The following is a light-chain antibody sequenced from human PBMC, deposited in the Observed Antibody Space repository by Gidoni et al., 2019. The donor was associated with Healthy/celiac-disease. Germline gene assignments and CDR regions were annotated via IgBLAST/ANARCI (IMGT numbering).Light chain of an antibody. J-gene: IGKJ4*01. CDR2: DAS. CDR1: QSVSSY. V-gene: IGKV3-11*01. Sequence: ELVFPRSPATLPLSPGERATLSCRASQSVSSYLAWYQQKPGQAPRLLIYDASNRATGIPARFSGSGSGTDFTLTISSLEPEDFAVYYCQQRSNWPPLTFGGGTKVEIK. CDR3: QQRSNWPPLT.